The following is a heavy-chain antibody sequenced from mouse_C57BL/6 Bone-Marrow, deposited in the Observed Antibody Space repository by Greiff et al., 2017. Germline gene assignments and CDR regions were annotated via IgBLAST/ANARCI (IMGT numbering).Heavy chain of an antibody. CDR1: GYTFTSYW. D-gene: IGHD1-1*01. J-gene: IGHJ2*01. V-gene: IGHV1-50*01. CDR3: ARDGGNYGFDY. CDR2: IDPSDSYT. Sequence: QVQLQQPGAELVKPGASVKLSCKASGYTFTSYWMQWVKQRPGQGLEWIGEIDPSDSYTNYNQKFKGKATLTVDTSSSTAYMQISSLTSEDAAVYYCARDGGNYGFDYWGQGTTLTVSA.